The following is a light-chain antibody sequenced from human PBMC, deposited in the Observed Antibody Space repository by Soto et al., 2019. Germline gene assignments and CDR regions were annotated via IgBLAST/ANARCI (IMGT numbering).Light chain of an antibody. CDR2: DVI. V-gene: IGLV2-11*01. CDR1: SSDVGVYKY. Sequence: QSALIQPRSVSGSPGQSVTISCSATSSDVGVYKYVSWYRQHPGKAPKLMIYDVITRPSGVPDRFSGSKSGNTASLTISGLQSEDEADHYCCLYAGDYTFVFGSGTKVTVL. CDR3: CLYAGDYTFV. J-gene: IGLJ1*01.